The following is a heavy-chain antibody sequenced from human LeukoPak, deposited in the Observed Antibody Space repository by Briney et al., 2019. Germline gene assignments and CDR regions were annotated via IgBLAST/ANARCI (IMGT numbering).Heavy chain of an antibody. Sequence: PGGSLRLSCLASKFTFNNYAMTWVRQAPGKGLEWVSSISGSGDNMDYADSVKGRFTISRDNSKNTLYLQMNSLRAEDTAVYYCAKERDSGYDLIYYYYYMDVWGKGTTVTISS. CDR1: KFTFNNYA. V-gene: IGHV3-23*01. CDR2: ISGSGDNM. CDR3: AKERDSGYDLIYYYYYMDV. D-gene: IGHD5-12*01. J-gene: IGHJ6*03.